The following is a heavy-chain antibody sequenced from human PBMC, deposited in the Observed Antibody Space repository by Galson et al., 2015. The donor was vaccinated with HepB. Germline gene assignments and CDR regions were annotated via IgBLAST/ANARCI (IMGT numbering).Heavy chain of an antibody. CDR1: GFTFSSYA. Sequence: SLRLSCAASGFTFSSYAMHWVRQAPGKGLEWVAVISYDGSNKYYADSVKGRFTISRDNSKNTLYLQMNSLRAEDTAVYYCARDSALYGDYRGNAFDIWGQGAMVTVSS. J-gene: IGHJ3*02. CDR2: ISYDGSNK. D-gene: IGHD4-17*01. CDR3: ARDSALYGDYRGNAFDI. V-gene: IGHV3-30-3*01.